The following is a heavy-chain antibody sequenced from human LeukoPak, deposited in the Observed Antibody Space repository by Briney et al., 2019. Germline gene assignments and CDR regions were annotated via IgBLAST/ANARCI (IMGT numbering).Heavy chain of an antibody. CDR1: RFTFSSIS. D-gene: IGHD2/OR15-2a*01. J-gene: IGHJ5*02. V-gene: IGHV3-23*01. CDR2: ISGSGGST. CDR3: AKDMGNTALLRWFDP. Sequence: PGGSLTRSCVASRFTFSSISMAWVRQAPGKGLEWVSGISGSGGSTCYADSVKGRFTISRDNSKNKLYLQMTSLRAEDTALYYCAKDMGNTALLRWFDPWGQGTLVTVSS.